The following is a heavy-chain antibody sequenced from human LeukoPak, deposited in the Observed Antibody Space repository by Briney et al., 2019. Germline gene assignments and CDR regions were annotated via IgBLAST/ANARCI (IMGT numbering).Heavy chain of an antibody. CDR2: INPNSGGT. CDR1: GYTFTGYY. J-gene: IGHJ4*02. CDR3: ASLASGSGHDVGRIFDY. Sequence: ASVKVSCKASGYTFTGYYMHWVRQAPGQGLEWMGWINPNSGGTNYAQKFQGRVTMTRDTSISTAYMELSRLRPDDTAVYYCASLASGSGHDVGRIFDYWGQGTLVTVSS. V-gene: IGHV1-2*02. D-gene: IGHD5-12*01.